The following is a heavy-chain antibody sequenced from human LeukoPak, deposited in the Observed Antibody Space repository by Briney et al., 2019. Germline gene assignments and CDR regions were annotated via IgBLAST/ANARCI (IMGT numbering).Heavy chain of an antibody. V-gene: IGHV1-2*02. D-gene: IGHD3-10*01. CDR3: ASPWGRWFGELIWYFDL. CDR2: ITPSGGT. J-gene: IGHJ2*01. CDR1: GYTFTSYA. Sequence: ASVKVSCKASGYTFTSYAIHWVRQAPGQGLEWMGWITPSGGTNYPQKFQGRVAITWDTSITTAYMDLSRLTSDDTAVYYCASPWGRWFGELIWYFDLWGRGTLVTVSS.